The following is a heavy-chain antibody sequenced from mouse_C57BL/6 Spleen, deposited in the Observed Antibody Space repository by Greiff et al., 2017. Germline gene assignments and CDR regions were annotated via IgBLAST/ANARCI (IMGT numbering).Heavy chain of an antibody. Sequence: VQLVESGPELVKPGASVKISCKASGYAFSSSWMNWVKQRPGKGLEWIGRIYPGDGDTNYNGKFKGKATLTADKSSSTAYMQLSSLTSEDSAVYFCARSSNWPYFDYWGQGTTLTVSS. V-gene: IGHV1-82*01. CDR2: IYPGDGDT. J-gene: IGHJ2*01. D-gene: IGHD4-1*01. CDR1: GYAFSSSW. CDR3: ARSSNWPYFDY.